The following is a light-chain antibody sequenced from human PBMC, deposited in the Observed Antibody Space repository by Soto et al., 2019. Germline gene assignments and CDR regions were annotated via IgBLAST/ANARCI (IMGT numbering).Light chain of an antibody. Sequence: QSALTQPRSVSGSPGQSVTISCTGTSSDVGGYNYGSWYQQHPGKAPKLMIYDVSKRPSGVPDRFSGYKSGNTASLTISGLHAEDEADYYCCSYAGSYSYVFGTGTKLTVL. J-gene: IGLJ1*01. CDR1: SSDVGGYNY. CDR3: CSYAGSYSYV. CDR2: DVS. V-gene: IGLV2-11*01.